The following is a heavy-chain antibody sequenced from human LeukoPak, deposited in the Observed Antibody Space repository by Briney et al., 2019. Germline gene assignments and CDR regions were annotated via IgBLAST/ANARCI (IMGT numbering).Heavy chain of an antibody. D-gene: IGHD2-2*01. J-gene: IGHJ4*02. Sequence: SETLSLTCTVSGGSISSYYWSRIRQPPGKGLEWIGYIYYSGSTNYNPSLKSRVTISVDTSKNQFSLKLSSVTAADTAVYYCARGVVPASWPLFDYWGQGTLVTVSS. CDR3: ARGVVPASWPLFDY. CDR1: GGSISSYY. CDR2: IYYSGST. V-gene: IGHV4-59*01.